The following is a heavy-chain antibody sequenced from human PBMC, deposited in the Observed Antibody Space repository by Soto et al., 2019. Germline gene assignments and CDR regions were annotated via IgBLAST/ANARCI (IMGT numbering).Heavy chain of an antibody. D-gene: IGHD3-16*02. CDR1: GGTLSGSY. V-gene: IGHV4-4*07. J-gene: IGHJ5*02. CDR2: IYSSGST. CDR3: ASRHRFSYWFDA. Sequence: SGTLTLTCTVTGGTLSGSYWAWIRQSAGGGLEWIGRIYSSGSTHYTPSLKSRVTISLDTSMSHFSLRLRSVSAANTAVYYCASRHRFSYWFDAWGQGTLVTVSS.